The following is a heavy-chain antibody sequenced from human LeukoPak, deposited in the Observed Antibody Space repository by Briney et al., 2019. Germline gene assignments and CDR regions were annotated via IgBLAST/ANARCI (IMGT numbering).Heavy chain of an antibody. Sequence: SVKVSCKASGGTFSSYAISWVRQAPGQGLEWMGGIIPIFGTANYAQKFQGRVTITADKSTSTAYMELSSLRSDDTAVYYCARDRPYNWKVYYYYMDVWGKGTTVTVSS. CDR3: ARDRPYNWKVYYYYMDV. V-gene: IGHV1-69*06. CDR1: GGTFSSYA. D-gene: IGHD1-1*01. J-gene: IGHJ6*03. CDR2: IIPIFGTA.